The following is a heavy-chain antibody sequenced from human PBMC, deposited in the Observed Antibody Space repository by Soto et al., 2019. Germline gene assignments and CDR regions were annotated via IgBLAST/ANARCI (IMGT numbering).Heavy chain of an antibody. CDR3: ARDQVEYSSSWGYYYYSMDV. V-gene: IGHV3-74*01. Sequence: EVQLVESGGGLVQPGGSLRLSCAASGFTFSSYWMHWVRQAPGKGLVWVSRINSDGSSTSYADSVKGRFTISRDNAKNTLYLQMNSLRDEDTAVYYCARDQVEYSSSWGYYYYSMDVWGKGTTVTVSS. CDR2: INSDGSST. J-gene: IGHJ6*03. CDR1: GFTFSSYW. D-gene: IGHD6-6*01.